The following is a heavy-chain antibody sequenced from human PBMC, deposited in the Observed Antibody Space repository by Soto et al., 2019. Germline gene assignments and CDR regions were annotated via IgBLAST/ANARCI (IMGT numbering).Heavy chain of an antibody. V-gene: IGHV4-59*01. CDR1: GDSISSYY. CDR3: ARDRGTYYDFWSGYPGYGMDV. J-gene: IGHJ6*02. Sequence: SETLSLTYTVSGDSISSYYWGWIGQPPGKGLEWIGYIYYSGNTNYNPSLKSRVTISVDPSQNQFSLTLGSVTGADTAVDYCARDRGTYYDFWSGYPGYGMDVWGQGTTVNVSS. CDR2: IYYSGNT. D-gene: IGHD3-3*01.